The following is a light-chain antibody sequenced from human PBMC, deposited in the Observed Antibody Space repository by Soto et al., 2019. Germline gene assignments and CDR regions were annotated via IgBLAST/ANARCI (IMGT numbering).Light chain of an antibody. CDR3: QQLNSWPRIN. CDR1: QSVGTN. Sequence: EIVLTQSPATLSLSPGERATLSCRASQSVGTNLAWYQQRPGQAPRLLVYGASTRASGIPPRFSGSGSGTDFTLSISSLQSEDFAVYHCQQLNSWPRINFGQGTRLEIK. CDR2: GAS. J-gene: IGKJ5*01. V-gene: IGKV3-15*01.